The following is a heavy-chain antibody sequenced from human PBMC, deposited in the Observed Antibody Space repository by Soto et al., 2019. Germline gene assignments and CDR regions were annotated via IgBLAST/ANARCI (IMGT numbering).Heavy chain of an antibody. D-gene: IGHD6-19*01. Sequence: SGPTLVNPTQTLTLTCIFSGFSLRTSGAGVGWIRQPPGKALEWLGFIYWNDDKRYSPSLKSRLTITKDTSKSQVVLTMTNMDPVDTATYYCAKSGSSGWYGWFDPWGQGTLVTVSS. CDR3: AKSGSSGWYGWFDP. J-gene: IGHJ5*02. CDR2: IYWNDDK. V-gene: IGHV2-5*01. CDR1: GFSLRTSGAG.